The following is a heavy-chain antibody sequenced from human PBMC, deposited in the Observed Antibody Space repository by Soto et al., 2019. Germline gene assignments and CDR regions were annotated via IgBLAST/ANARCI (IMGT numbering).Heavy chain of an antibody. CDR3: ARDERRWLQFYYYYGMDV. J-gene: IGHJ6*02. V-gene: IGHV3-33*01. CDR1: GFTFSSYG. CDR2: IWYDGSNK. Sequence: QVQLVECGGGVVQPGRSLRLSCAASGFTFSSYGMHWVRQAPGKGLEWVAVIWYDGSNKYYADSVKGRFTISRDNSKNTLYLQMNSLRAEDTAVYYCARDERRWLQFYYYYGMDVWGQGTTVTVSS. D-gene: IGHD5-12*01.